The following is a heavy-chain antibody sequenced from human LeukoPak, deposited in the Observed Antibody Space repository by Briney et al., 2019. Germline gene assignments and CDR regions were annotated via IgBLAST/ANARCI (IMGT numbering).Heavy chain of an antibody. CDR2: IIPILGIA. V-gene: IGHV1-69*04. J-gene: IGHJ4*02. D-gene: IGHD3-10*01. CDR1: GGTFSSYA. Sequence: ASVKVSCKASGGTFSSYAISWVRQAPGQGLEWMGRIIPILGIANYAQKFEGRVTITADKSTSTAYMELSSLRSEDTAVYYCARDSAVYGSGSYYNDWGQGTLVTVSS. CDR3: ARDSAVYGSGSYYND.